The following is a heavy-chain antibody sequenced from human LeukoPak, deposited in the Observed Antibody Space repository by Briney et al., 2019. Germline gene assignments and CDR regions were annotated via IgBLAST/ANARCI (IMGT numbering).Heavy chain of an antibody. CDR1: GYTFTSYD. Sequence: GASVKVSCKASGYTFTSYDINWVRQATGQGLEWMGWMNPNSGNTGYAQKFQGRVTMTRDTSISTAYMELSRLRSDDTAVYYCAREETGTTTPVYWGQGTLVTVSS. D-gene: IGHD1-1*01. CDR2: MNPNSGNT. J-gene: IGHJ4*02. V-gene: IGHV1-8*01. CDR3: AREETGTTTPVY.